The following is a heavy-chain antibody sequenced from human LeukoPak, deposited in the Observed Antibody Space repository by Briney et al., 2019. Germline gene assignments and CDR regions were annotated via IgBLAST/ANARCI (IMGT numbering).Heavy chain of an antibody. CDR1: GDSVSSDSAA. CDR2: TYYRSKWYN. J-gene: IGHJ4*02. CDR3: ARESRRRSPVLFDY. Sequence: SLTLSLTCAISGDSVSSDSAAWNWIRQSPSRGLEWLGRTYYRSKWYNDYAVSVKSRITINPDTSKNQFSLQLNSVTPEDTAVYYCARESRRRSPVLFDYWGQGTLVTVSS. V-gene: IGHV6-1*01.